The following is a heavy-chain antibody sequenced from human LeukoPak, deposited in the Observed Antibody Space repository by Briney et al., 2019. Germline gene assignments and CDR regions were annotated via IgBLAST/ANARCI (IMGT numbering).Heavy chain of an antibody. CDR3: AKGSGSGWYGWFDP. J-gene: IGHJ5*02. D-gene: IGHD6-19*01. V-gene: IGHV3-23*01. CDR2: IEASDVNT. CDR1: RFTFSAYA. Sequence: GGSLRLSCAASRFTFSAYAMYWVRQAPGKGLEWVSCIEASDVNTYYADSVKGWFTISRDNSKNTLYLQMSSLRAEDTAVYYCAKGSGSGWYGWFDPWGQGTLVTVSS.